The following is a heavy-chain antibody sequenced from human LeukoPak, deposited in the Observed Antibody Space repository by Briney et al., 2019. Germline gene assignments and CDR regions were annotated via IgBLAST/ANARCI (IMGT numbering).Heavy chain of an antibody. D-gene: IGHD3-10*01. CDR1: GGSISSGGYY. CDR3: ATSSGSYYTI. CDR2: IHFSGNT. Sequence: SETLSLTCSVSGGSISSGGYYWSWIRQHPWKGLEWIGYIHFSGNTYYNPSLRSRLTISVDTSKNQFSLKLSSVTAADTAVYYCATSSGSYYTIWGQGTLVTVSS. J-gene: IGHJ4*02. V-gene: IGHV4-31*03.